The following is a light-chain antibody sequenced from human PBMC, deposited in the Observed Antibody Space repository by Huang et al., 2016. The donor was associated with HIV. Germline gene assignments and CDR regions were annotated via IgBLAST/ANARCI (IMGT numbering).Light chain of an antibody. CDR2: AAS. Sequence: DIQMTQSPSSLSASVGDRVTITCRASQGISNSLAWYQQKPGKAPKLLLSAASGLEGGIPSRFSGSGSVTDYTLTINSLQPEDFATYYCQQCFSTPYTFGQGTKLEI. J-gene: IGKJ2*01. V-gene: IGKV1-NL1*01. CDR3: QQCFSTPYT. CDR1: QGISNS.